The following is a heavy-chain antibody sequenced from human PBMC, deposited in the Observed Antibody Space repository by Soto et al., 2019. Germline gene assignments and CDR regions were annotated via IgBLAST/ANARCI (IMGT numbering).Heavy chain of an antibody. V-gene: IGHV3-30*18. J-gene: IGHJ4*02. CDR2: ISYDGSNK. D-gene: IGHD1-26*01. CDR1: GFTFSSYG. Sequence: QVQLVESGGGVVQPGRSLRLSCAASGFTFSSYGMHWVRQAPGKGLEWVAVISYDGSNKYYADSVKGRFTISRDNSKNTLYLQMNSRRAEDTAVYYCAKDGQLGGSYYGYWGQGTLVTVSS. CDR3: AKDGQLGGSYYGY.